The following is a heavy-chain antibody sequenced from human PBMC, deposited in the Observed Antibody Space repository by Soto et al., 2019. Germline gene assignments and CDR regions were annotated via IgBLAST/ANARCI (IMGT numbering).Heavy chain of an antibody. CDR1: GGSISSSSYY. D-gene: IGHD2-8*01. Sequence: QLQLQESGPGLVKPSETLSLTCTVSGGSISSSSYYWGWIRQPPGKGLEWIGSIYYSGRTYYNPSLKSRVTISVDTSKNQFSLKLSSVTAADTAVYYCARHRGGDIVPSYMDVWGKGTTVTVSS. V-gene: IGHV4-39*01. CDR2: IYYSGRT. CDR3: ARHRGGDIVPSYMDV. J-gene: IGHJ6*03.